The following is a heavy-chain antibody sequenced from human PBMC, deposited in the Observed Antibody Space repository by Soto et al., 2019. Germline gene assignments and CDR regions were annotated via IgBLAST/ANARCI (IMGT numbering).Heavy chain of an antibody. D-gene: IGHD3-16*02. J-gene: IGHJ4*02. CDR1: GFTFSSYW. Sequence: PGGPLRLSCAAPGFTFSSYWMSWVRQAPGKGLEWVANIKQDGSEKYYVDSVKGRFTISRDNAKNSLYLQMNSLRAEDTAVYYCASGGPMITFGGVIVTLPYDYWGQGTLVTVSS. CDR2: IKQDGSEK. CDR3: ASGGPMITFGGVIVTLPYDY. V-gene: IGHV3-7*01.